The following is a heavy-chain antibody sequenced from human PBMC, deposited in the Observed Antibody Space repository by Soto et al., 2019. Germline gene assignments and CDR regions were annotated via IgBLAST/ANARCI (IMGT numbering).Heavy chain of an antibody. CDR2: ISGSGGST. V-gene: IGHV3-23*01. J-gene: IGHJ5*02. CDR1: GFTFSSYA. D-gene: IGHD3-3*01. CDR3: AKDHYDFWSGYYTSNWFDP. Sequence: GGSLRLSCAASGFTFSSYAMSWVRQAPGKGLEWVSAISGSGGSTYYADSVKGRFTISRDNSKNTLYLQMNSLRAEDTAVYYCAKDHYDFWSGYYTSNWFDPWGQGTLVTVSS.